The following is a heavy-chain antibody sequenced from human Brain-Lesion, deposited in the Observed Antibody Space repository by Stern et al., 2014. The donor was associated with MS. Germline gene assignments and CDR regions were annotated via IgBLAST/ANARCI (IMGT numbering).Heavy chain of an antibody. Sequence: MQLVESGGGLAQPGGPLRLSCAASGFTFNNFWMTWVRQAPGKGLEWVATIKEDGSDKKYLNSVKGRFTISRDNAKKSLYLQMNSLRAEDTAVYYCARDYGTTNYYMSAFDLWGQGTMVSVSS. CDR1: GFTFNNFW. V-gene: IGHV3-7*01. D-gene: IGHD3-22*01. J-gene: IGHJ3*01. CDR3: ARDYGTTNYYMSAFDL. CDR2: IKEDGSDK.